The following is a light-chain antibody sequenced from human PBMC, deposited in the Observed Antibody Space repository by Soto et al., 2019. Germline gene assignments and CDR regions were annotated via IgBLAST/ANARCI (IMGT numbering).Light chain of an antibody. CDR2: GNR. Sequence: QSVLTQPPSVSGAPGQRVTISCTGSSSNIGAGYDVHWYQQLPGTAPKLIIYGNRHRPSGVPERFSGSKSGTAASLAITGLQAEDEADYYCQSYDTRLSGSVFGGGTKLTVL. CDR3: QSYDTRLSGSV. V-gene: IGLV1-40*01. CDR1: SSNIGAGYD. J-gene: IGLJ2*01.